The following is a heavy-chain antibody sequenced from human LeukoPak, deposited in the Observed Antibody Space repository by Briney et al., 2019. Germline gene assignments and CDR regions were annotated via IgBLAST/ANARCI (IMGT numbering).Heavy chain of an antibody. J-gene: IGHJ4*02. V-gene: IGHV3-48*01. CDR3: VRDHHWGFDS. CDR2: IRSRPSTI. D-gene: IGHD7-27*01. Sequence: PGGSLRLSCVASGFTFSSYIMNWVRQAPGKGLEWISYIRSRPSTICYADSVKGRFTISRDDASNSQYLLMNSLRPEDTAVYYCVRDHHWGFDSWGQGTQVTVSS. CDR1: GFTFSSYI.